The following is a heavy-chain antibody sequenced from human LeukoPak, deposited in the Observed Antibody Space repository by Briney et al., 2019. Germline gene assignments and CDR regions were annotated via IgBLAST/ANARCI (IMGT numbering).Heavy chain of an antibody. Sequence: SETLSLTCAVYGGSFSGYYWSWIRQPPGKGLEWIGEINHSGSTNYNPSLKSRVTISVDTSKNQFSLKLSSVTAADTAVYYCARLGGVRYMVRGQGYFDSWGQGTLVTVSS. J-gene: IGHJ4*02. CDR3: ARLGGVRYMVRGQGYFDS. CDR2: INHSGST. V-gene: IGHV4-34*01. CDR1: GGSFSGYY. D-gene: IGHD3-10*01.